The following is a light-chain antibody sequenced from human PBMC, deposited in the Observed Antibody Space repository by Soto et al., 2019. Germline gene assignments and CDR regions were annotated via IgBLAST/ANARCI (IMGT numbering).Light chain of an antibody. J-gene: IGKJ4*01. CDR1: QDINSY. CDR3: QQYNISPLT. CDR2: AAS. Sequence: DVQMTQSPSSLSASVGDRVTITCRASQDINSYLAWYQQKPGNAPKSLIYAASSLQTGVPSRFSGSESGTEFTLTINNLQPEDSATYYCQQYNISPLTFRGGTKVEIK. V-gene: IGKV1D-16*01.